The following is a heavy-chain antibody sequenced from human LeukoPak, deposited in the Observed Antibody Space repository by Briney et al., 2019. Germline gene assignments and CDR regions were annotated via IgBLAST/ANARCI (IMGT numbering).Heavy chain of an antibody. J-gene: IGHJ4*02. CDR2: ISSGTTYI. CDR1: GFTFSTYS. V-gene: IGHV3-21*04. Sequence: GGSLRLSCAASGFTFSTYSMNWVRQAPGKGLEWVSSISSGTTYIYYADSLKGRFTISRDNAKNSLYLQMNSLRAEDTALYYCAKDGVGTTTSYYFDSWGQGTLVTVSS. D-gene: IGHD1-26*01. CDR3: AKDGVGTTTSYYFDS.